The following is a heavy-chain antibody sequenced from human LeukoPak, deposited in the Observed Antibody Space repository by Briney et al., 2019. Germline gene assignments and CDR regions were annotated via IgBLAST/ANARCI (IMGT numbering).Heavy chain of an antibody. CDR2: IIPIFGTA. D-gene: IGHD1-1*01. CDR1: GYTFTSYD. Sequence: KVSCKASGYTFTSYDTNWVRQAPGQGLEWMGGIIPIFGTANHAQKFQGRVTITADESTSTAYMELSSLRSEDTAVYYCARVRRNENWFDPWGQGTLVTVSS. J-gene: IGHJ5*02. V-gene: IGHV1-69*01. CDR3: ARVRRNENWFDP.